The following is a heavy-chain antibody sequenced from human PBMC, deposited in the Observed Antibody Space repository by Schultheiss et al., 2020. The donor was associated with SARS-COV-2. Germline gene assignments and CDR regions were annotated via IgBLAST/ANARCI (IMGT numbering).Heavy chain of an antibody. Sequence: SETLSLTCAVYGGSFSGYYWSWIRQPPGKGPEWIGEITHTGSANYNPSLKSRVTISVDTSKNQFSLKLSSVTAADTAVYYCARGARVDYWGQGTLVTVSS. CDR1: GGSFSGYY. V-gene: IGHV4-34*01. CDR2: ITHTGSA. D-gene: IGHD3-10*01. J-gene: IGHJ4*02. CDR3: ARGARVDY.